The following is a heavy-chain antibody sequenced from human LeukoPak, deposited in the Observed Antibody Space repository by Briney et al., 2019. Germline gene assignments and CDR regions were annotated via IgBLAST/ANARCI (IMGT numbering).Heavy chain of an antibody. V-gene: IGHV3-7*03. D-gene: IGHD4-17*01. CDR3: AKDGDLNWFDP. CDR2: IRYDGSEK. Sequence: GGSLRLSCEASGFTFNNYWMSWVRQAPGRGLEWVANIRYDGSEKHYVDSVKGRFTISRDNAKNSLYLQMNSLRAEDTAVYYCAKDGDLNWFDPWGQGTLVTVSS. CDR1: GFTFNNYW. J-gene: IGHJ5*02.